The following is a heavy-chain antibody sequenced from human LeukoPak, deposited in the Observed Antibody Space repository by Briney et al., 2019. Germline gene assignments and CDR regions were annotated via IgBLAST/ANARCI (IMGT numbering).Heavy chain of an antibody. CDR2: INPNSGGT. CDR3: ARVNTLVYYDSSGYPDY. CDR1: GYTFTGYY. D-gene: IGHD3-22*01. V-gene: IGHV1-2*02. J-gene: IGHJ4*02. Sequence: GASVKVSCKASGYTFTGYYMHWVRQAPGQGLEWMGWINPNSGGTNYAQKFQGRVTMTRDTSISTAYMELSRLRSDDTAVYYCARVNTLVYYDSSGYPDYWGQGTLVTVSS.